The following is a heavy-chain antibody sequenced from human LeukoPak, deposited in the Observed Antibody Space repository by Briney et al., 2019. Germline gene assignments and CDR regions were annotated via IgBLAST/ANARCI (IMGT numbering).Heavy chain of an antibody. V-gene: IGHV3-43*02. CDR3: AKGSAIAVAVDGDY. D-gene: IGHD6-19*01. J-gene: IGHJ4*02. CDR2: ISGDGGST. Sequence: PGGSLSFSCAAAGFTFDDYAMHWGRHAPRKGVELVSLISGDGGSTYYADSVKGRFTISRDNSKNSLYPQMNSLRTEDTGLYFCAKGSAIAVAVDGDYWGQGTLVTVSS. CDR1: GFTFDDYA.